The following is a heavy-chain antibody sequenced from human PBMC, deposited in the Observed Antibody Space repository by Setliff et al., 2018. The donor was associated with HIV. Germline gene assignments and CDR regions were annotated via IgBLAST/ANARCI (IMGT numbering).Heavy chain of an antibody. J-gene: IGHJ6*03. CDR3: ARGPYCSSSTCYGPLYYYYYMDV. Sequence: ASVKVSCKASGYTFTSYDINWVRQATGQGLEWMGWMNPNSGNTGYAQKFQGRVTITRNTSISTAYMELSSLRSEDTAVYYCARGPYCSSSTCYGPLYYYYYMDVWGKGTTVTVSS. D-gene: IGHD2-2*01. CDR1: GYTFTSYD. CDR2: MNPNSGNT. V-gene: IGHV1-8*03.